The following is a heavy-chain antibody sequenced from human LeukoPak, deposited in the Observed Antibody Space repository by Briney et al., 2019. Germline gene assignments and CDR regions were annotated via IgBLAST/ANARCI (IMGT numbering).Heavy chain of an antibody. CDR2: ISNGGDNT. J-gene: IGHJ4*02. D-gene: IGHD6-6*01. Sequence: PGGSLRLSCAASGFTFSSHWMSWVRQAPGKGLEWVSTISNGGDNTYYADSVRGRFTISTDNSKNTLFLQMNSLRAEDTAVYYCAKDLVLYSSSDYWGQGTLVTVSS. CDR3: AKDLVLYSSSDY. CDR1: GFTFSSHW. V-gene: IGHV3-23*01.